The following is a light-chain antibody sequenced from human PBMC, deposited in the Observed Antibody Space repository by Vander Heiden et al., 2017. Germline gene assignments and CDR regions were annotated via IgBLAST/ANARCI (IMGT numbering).Light chain of an antibody. CDR2: KAS. V-gene: IGKV1-5*03. Sequence: DIQMTQSPSTLSASVGDRVTITCRASQSISSYLAWYQQIPGKAPKLLIYKASILESGVPSRFSGSGSGTEFTLTISSLQPNDFATYYCQQYNQQYNSYSPKTFGQGTKVEIK. CDR1: QSISSY. CDR3: QQYNQQYNSYSPKT. J-gene: IGKJ1*01.